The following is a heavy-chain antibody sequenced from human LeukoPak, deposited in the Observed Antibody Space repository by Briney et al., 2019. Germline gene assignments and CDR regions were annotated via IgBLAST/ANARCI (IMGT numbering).Heavy chain of an antibody. CDR3: ARERSTDALRYFLWSNYYYYYYMDV. D-gene: IGHD3-9*01. V-gene: IGHV4-31*03. CDR2: IYYSGST. CDR1: GGSISSGGYY. J-gene: IGHJ6*03. Sequence: SETLSLTCTVSGGSISSGGYYWSLIRQHPGKGLEWIGYIYYSGSTYYNPSLKSRVTISVDTSKNQFSLKLSSVTAADTAVYYCARERSTDALRYFLWSNYYYYYYMDVWGKGTTVTVSS.